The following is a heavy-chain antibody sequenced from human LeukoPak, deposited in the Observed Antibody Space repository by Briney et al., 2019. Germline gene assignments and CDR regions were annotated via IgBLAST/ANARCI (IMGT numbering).Heavy chain of an antibody. D-gene: IGHD1-26*01. Sequence: GGSLRLSCAASGFTFSSYGMHWVRQAPGKGLEWVAFVHYGGSNKYYADSVKGRFAISRDNSKNTLYLQMNSLRAEDTAVYYCAREGIVGATHWFDPWGQGTLVTVSS. CDR3: AREGIVGATHWFDP. J-gene: IGHJ5*02. CDR1: GFTFSSYG. CDR2: VHYGGSNK. V-gene: IGHV3-30*02.